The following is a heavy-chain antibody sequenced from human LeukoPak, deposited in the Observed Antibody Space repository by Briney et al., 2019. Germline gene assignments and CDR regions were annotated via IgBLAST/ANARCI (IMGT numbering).Heavy chain of an antibody. CDR3: ARGKQWLAARFDY. D-gene: IGHD6-19*01. CDR2: ISSSSSTI. V-gene: IGHV3-48*01. Sequence: GGSLRLSCAASGFTFSSYSMNWVRQAPGKGLEWVSYISSSSSTIYYADSVKGRFTISRDNAKNSLYLQMNSLRAEDTAVYYCARGKQWLAARFDYWGQGTLVTVS. CDR1: GFTFSSYS. J-gene: IGHJ4*02.